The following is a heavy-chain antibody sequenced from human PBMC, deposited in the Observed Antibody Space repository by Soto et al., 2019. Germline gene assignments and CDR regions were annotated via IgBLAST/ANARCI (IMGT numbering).Heavy chain of an antibody. V-gene: IGHV3-30*18. CDR2: ISYDGSNK. J-gene: IGHJ6*02. Sequence: QVQLVESGGGVVQPGRSLRLSCAASGFTFSSYGMHWVRQAPGKGLEWVAVISYDGSNKYYADSVKGRFTISRDNSKNTLYLQMNSLRAEDTAVYYGAKEKAEPNRDIVVVPAAAKYYYYGMEVWGQGTTVTVSS. CDR3: AKEKAEPNRDIVVVPAAAKYYYYGMEV. CDR1: GFTFSSYG. D-gene: IGHD2-2*01.